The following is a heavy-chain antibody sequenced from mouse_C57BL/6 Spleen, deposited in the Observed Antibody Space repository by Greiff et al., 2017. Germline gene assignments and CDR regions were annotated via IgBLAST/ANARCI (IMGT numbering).Heavy chain of an antibody. CDR1: GYAFSSYW. CDR2: IYPGDGDT. J-gene: IGHJ2*01. Sequence: LVESGAELVKPGASVKISCKASGYAFSSYWMNWVKQRPGKGLEWIGQIYPGDGDTNYNGKFKGKATLTADKSSSTAYMQLSSLTSEDSAVYFCARSVYDGYGGNFDYWGQGTTLTVSS. D-gene: IGHD2-3*01. CDR3: ARSVYDGYGGNFDY. V-gene: IGHV1-80*01.